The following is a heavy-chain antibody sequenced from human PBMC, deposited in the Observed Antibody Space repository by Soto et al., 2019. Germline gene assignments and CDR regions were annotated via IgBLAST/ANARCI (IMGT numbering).Heavy chain of an antibody. D-gene: IGHD1-1*01. Sequence: PSETLSLTCSVSGGSINSNNYYWGWIRQPPGKGLEWIGSIYYSGYTYYNPSLKSRITISLDTSKNQFSLELSSVTAADTAVYFCAREAFFPGPRNEDWFDPWSQGTLVTVSS. CDR3: AREAFFPGPRNEDWFDP. CDR1: GGSINSNNYY. CDR2: IYYSGYT. J-gene: IGHJ5*02. V-gene: IGHV4-39*07.